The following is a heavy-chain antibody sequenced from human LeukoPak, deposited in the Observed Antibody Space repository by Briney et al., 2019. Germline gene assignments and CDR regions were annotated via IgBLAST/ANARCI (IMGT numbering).Heavy chain of an antibody. CDR1: GGSISSYY. CDR2: IYYSGST. CDR3: ARLPGGYYCYFDY. D-gene: IGHD3-22*01. Sequence: SETLSLTCTVSGGSISSYYWSWIRQPPGKGLEWIGYIYYSGSTNYNPSLKSRVTISVDTSKNQFSLKLSSVTAADTAVYYCARLPGGYYCYFDYWGQGTLVTVSS. V-gene: IGHV4-59*01. J-gene: IGHJ4*02.